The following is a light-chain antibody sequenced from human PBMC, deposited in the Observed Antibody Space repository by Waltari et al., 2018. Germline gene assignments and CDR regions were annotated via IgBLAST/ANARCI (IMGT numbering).Light chain of an antibody. CDR2: DVS. CDR1: SSDVGGYNY. V-gene: IGLV2-11*01. CDR3: CSYAGSYTWV. Sequence: QSALTQPRSVSGSPGQSVTISCTGTSSDVGGYNYVSWYQQHPGKAPKLMIYDVSKRPSWVPDRFPGSTSGNTASLTIFGLQAEDEADYYCCSYAGSYTWVFGGGTKLTVL. J-gene: IGLJ3*02.